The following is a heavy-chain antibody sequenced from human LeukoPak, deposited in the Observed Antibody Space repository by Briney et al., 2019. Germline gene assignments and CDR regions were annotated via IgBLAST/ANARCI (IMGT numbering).Heavy chain of an antibody. V-gene: IGHV5-51*01. D-gene: IGHD3-22*01. CDR2: IYPGDSDT. CDR1: GYSFTSYW. J-gene: IGHJ4*02. Sequence: GESLKISCKGSGYSFTSYWIGWVRQMPGKGLEWMGIIYPGDSDTRYSPSFQGQVTISADKSISTAYLQWSCLKASDTAMYYCARHPHDSSGYYDYWGQGTLVTVSS. CDR3: ARHPHDSSGYYDY.